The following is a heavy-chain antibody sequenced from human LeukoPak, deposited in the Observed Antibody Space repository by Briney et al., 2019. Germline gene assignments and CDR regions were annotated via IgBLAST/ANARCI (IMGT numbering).Heavy chain of an antibody. CDR2: ISAYSGNT. V-gene: IGHV1-18*01. CDR3: ARDEYASSWYYFDY. CDR1: GYTFTSYG. Sequence: ASVKVSCKASGYTFTSYGISWVRQAPGQGLEWMGWISAYSGNTNYAQKLQGGVTMTTDTSTSTAYMELRSLRSDDTAVYYCARDEYASSWYYFDYWGQGTLVTVSS. J-gene: IGHJ4*02. D-gene: IGHD6-13*01.